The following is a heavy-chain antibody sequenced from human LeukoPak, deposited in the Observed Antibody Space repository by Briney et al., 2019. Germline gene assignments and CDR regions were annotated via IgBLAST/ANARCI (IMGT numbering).Heavy chain of an antibody. CDR2: IYYSGST. D-gene: IGHD3-3*01. CDR1: GGSISSYY. Sequence: SETLSLTCTVSGGSISSYYWSWIRQPPGKGLEWIGYIYYSGSTNYNPSLKSRVTISVDTSKNQFSLKLSSVTAADTAVYYCARANARFLYFDYWGQGTLVTVSS. J-gene: IGHJ4*02. V-gene: IGHV4-59*01. CDR3: ARANARFLYFDY.